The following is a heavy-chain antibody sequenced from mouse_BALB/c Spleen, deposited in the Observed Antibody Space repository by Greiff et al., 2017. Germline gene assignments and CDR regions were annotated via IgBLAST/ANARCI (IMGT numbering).Heavy chain of an antibody. V-gene: IGHV1-20*02. J-gene: IGHJ4*01. Sequence: VQLKESGPELVKPGASVKISCKASGYSFTGYFMNWVMQSHGKSLEWIGRINPYNGDTFYNQKFKGKATLTVDKSSSTAHMELRSLASEDSAVYYCARSNYRYDGGTSYYAMDYWGQGTSVTVSS. D-gene: IGHD2-14*01. CDR3: ARSNYRYDGGTSYYAMDY. CDR1: GYSFTGYF. CDR2: INPYNGDT.